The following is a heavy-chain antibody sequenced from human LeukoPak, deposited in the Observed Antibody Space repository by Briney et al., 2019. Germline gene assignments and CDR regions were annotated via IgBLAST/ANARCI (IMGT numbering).Heavy chain of an antibody. J-gene: IGHJ4*02. Sequence: GGSLRLSCAASGFTFSTYWMHWVRHTPGKGLVWVSRISRDGTTTTYADSVKGRFTISRDNAKNTLYLGMNSLRAEDTAVYFCARDGVGANHDYWGQGTLVTVSS. CDR1: GFTFSTYW. V-gene: IGHV3-74*01. D-gene: IGHD1-26*01. CDR3: ARDGVGANHDY. CDR2: ISRDGTTT.